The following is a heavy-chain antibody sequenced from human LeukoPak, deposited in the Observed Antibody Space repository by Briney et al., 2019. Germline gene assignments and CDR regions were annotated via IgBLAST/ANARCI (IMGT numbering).Heavy chain of an antibody. D-gene: IGHD6-19*01. Sequence: SETLSLTCTVSGGSISSYYWSWIRQPAGKGLEWIGRIYTSGTTNYNPSLKSRVTMSVDTSKNQFSLKLSSVTAADTAVYYCARQLRSVAVAGTGFFDYWGQGTLVTVSS. CDR3: ARQLRSVAVAGTGFFDY. CDR2: IYTSGTT. J-gene: IGHJ4*02. CDR1: GGSISSYY. V-gene: IGHV4-4*07.